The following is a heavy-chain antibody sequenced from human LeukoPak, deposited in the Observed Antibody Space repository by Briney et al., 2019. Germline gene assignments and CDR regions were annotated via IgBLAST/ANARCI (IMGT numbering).Heavy chain of an antibody. CDR2: IYYSGST. CDR1: GGSISSGDYY. Sequence: SQTLSLTCIVSGGSISSGDYYWSWIRQPPGKGLEWIGYIYYSGSTYYNPSPKSRVTISVDTSKNQFSLKLSSVTAADTAVYYCASSRNWYFDLWGRGTLVTVSS. CDR3: ASSRNWYFDL. V-gene: IGHV4-30-4*01. J-gene: IGHJ2*01.